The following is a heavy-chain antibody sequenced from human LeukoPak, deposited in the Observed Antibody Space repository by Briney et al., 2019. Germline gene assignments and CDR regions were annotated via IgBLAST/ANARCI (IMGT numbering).Heavy chain of an antibody. D-gene: IGHD6-6*01. CDR2: IKQDGSEK. Sequence: PGGSLRLSCAASGFTFGSYWMSWVRQAPGKGLEWVANIKQDGSEKHYVDSVKGRFTISRDNAENSLSLQMNSLRAEDTAVYYCASAGGDSRSPLPFYYWGQGTLVTVSS. CDR1: GFTFGSYW. CDR3: ASAGGDSRSPLPFYY. V-gene: IGHV3-7*03. J-gene: IGHJ4*02.